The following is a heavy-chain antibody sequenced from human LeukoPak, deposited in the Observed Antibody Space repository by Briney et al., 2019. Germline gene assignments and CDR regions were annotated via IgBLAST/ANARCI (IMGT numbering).Heavy chain of an antibody. CDR3: AREYTGEGFDC. V-gene: IGHV1-18*01. CDR2: ISAYDGNA. CDR1: GYTFTNSV. Sequence: GASVKASCKTSGYTFTNSVISWVRQAPGQGLEWMGWISAYDGNANYAQNLQGRVTMTTDTSTSTAYMELRSLRSDDTAVYYCAREYTGEGFDCWGQGTLVTVSS. J-gene: IGHJ4*02. D-gene: IGHD3-10*01.